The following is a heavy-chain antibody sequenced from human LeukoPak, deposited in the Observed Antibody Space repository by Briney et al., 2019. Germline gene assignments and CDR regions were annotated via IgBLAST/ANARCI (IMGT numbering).Heavy chain of an antibody. Sequence: SETLSLTCTVSGGSISSYYWSWIRQPAGKGLEWIGRIYTSGSTNYNPSLKSRVTMSVDTSKNQFSLKLSSVTAADTAVYYCARGADSGSYRGYYYYYYMDVWGKGTTVTISS. CDR3: ARGADSGSYRGYYYYYYMDV. CDR1: GGSISSYY. V-gene: IGHV4-4*07. J-gene: IGHJ6*03. D-gene: IGHD1-26*01. CDR2: IYTSGST.